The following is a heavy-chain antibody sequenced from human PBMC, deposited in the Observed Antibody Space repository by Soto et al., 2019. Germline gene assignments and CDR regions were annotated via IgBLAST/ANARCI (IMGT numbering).Heavy chain of an antibody. Sequence: EVQLVESGGGLVQPGGSLRLSCAASGFTFSSYWMHWVRQAPGKGLVWVSRINSDGSSTSYADSVKGRFTISRDNAKNTLSRQMNSLRDEDTAVYYCVRTSLVVAAATREDYWGQGSLVTVSS. V-gene: IGHV3-74*01. CDR3: VRTSLVVAAATREDY. CDR1: GFTFSSYW. CDR2: INSDGSST. D-gene: IGHD2-15*01. J-gene: IGHJ4*02.